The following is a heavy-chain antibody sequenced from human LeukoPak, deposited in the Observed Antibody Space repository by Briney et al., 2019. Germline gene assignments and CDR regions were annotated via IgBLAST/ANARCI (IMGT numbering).Heavy chain of an antibody. CDR1: GFTFDDYT. CDR2: ISWDGGST. D-gene: IGHD6-19*01. CDR3: AKDGDSSGWYDFDY. Sequence: PGGSLRLSCAASGFTFDDYTMRWVRQAPGKGLEWVSLISWDGGSTYYADSVKGRFTISRDNSKNSLYLQMNSLRTEDTALYYCAKDGDSSGWYDFDYWGQGTLVTVSS. V-gene: IGHV3-43*01. J-gene: IGHJ4*02.